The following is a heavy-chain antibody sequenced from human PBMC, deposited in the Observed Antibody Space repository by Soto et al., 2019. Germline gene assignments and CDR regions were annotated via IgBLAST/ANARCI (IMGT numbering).Heavy chain of an antibody. V-gene: IGHV3-33*01. CDR3: ARERWGSGQALDI. D-gene: IGHD3-10*01. J-gene: IGHJ3*02. Sequence: QLSLVESGGGVVQPGRSLRISCAASGFDFRGYGMHWVRQAPGEGLEWVALIWYDETNRYYGDPVKGRFTISRDNSKNTLYLQMDSLRVEDTAGYYCARERWGSGQALDIWGQGTMVTVSS. CDR2: IWYDETNR. CDR1: GFDFRGYG.